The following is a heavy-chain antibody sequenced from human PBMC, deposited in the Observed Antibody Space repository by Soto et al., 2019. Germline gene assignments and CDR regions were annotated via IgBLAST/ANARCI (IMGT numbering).Heavy chain of an antibody. Sequence: SETLSLTCTVSGGSISSSSYYWGWIRQPPGKGLEWIGSTYYSGSTYYNPSLKSRVTISVDTSKNQFSLKLSSVTAADTAVYYCARRRDVRSYWTYWGQGTLVTVSS. CDR2: TYYSGST. CDR3: ARRRDVRSYWTY. J-gene: IGHJ4*02. V-gene: IGHV4-39*01. CDR1: GGSISSSSYY. D-gene: IGHD1-26*01.